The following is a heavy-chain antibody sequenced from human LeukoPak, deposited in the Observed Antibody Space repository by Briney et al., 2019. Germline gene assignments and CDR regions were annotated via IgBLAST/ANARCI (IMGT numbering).Heavy chain of an antibody. CDR3: TSEEDYGSNTSCSVY. V-gene: IGHV3-15*01. CDR1: GFPFRNAW. Sequence: GGSLRLSCAASGFPFRNAWMSWVRQAPGKGLEWVGRIKGKTDGGTTDYAAPVKGRFTISRDDSKNTLSVQMNSLQHEDAAVYDCTSEEDYGSNTSCSVYWGQGTLVTVSS. J-gene: IGHJ4*02. CDR2: IKGKTDGGTT. D-gene: IGHD2-2*01.